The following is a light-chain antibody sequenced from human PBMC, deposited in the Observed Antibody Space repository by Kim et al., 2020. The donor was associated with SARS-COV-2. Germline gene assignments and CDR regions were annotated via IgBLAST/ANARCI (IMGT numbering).Light chain of an antibody. CDR2: GAS. Sequence: DIVLTQSPGTLSLSPGERATLSCRASQIVSSGRLAWYQQKPGQAPRLLIYGASSRATGIPDRFSGGVSGTDFTLTISRLEPEDFAMYYCQQYGSSPVTFGGGTKVDIK. CDR1: QIVSSGR. CDR3: QQYGSSPVT. J-gene: IGKJ4*01. V-gene: IGKV3-20*01.